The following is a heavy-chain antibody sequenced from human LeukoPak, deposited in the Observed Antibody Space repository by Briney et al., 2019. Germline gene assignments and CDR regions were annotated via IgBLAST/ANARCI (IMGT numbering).Heavy chain of an antibody. CDR1: GGSVSNSGYY. CDR2: IYYNGST. Sequence: SETLSLTCTVSGGSVSNSGYYWRWIRQHPGKGLEWIGNIYYNGSTYYNPSLKSRLSISVDTSKNQFSLKLSSETAADTAVYYCARGRHDFWSGPQYYFDYWGQGTLVTVSS. J-gene: IGHJ4*02. CDR3: ARGRHDFWSGPQYYFDY. D-gene: IGHD3-3*01. V-gene: IGHV4-31*03.